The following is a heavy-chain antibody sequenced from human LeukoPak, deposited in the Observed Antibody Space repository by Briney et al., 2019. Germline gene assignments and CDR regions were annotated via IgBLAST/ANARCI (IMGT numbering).Heavy chain of an antibody. V-gene: IGHV3-53*01. CDR1: GFTFSSNY. D-gene: IGHD2-15*01. Sequence: GGSLRLSCAASGFTFSSNYMSWVRQAPGKGLEWVSVIYSGGSTYYADSVTGRFTISRDNSKNTLYFQMNSLRAEDTAVYYCARGVKRTGGSCYGMDVWGKGTTVTVSS. CDR2: IYSGGST. CDR3: ARGVKRTGGSCYGMDV. J-gene: IGHJ6*04.